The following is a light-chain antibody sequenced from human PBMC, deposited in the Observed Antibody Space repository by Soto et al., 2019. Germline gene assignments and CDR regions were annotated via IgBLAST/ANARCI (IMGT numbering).Light chain of an antibody. J-gene: IGKJ1*01. CDR2: KAS. V-gene: IGKV1-5*03. CDR3: QQYNSYSMT. CDR1: QSFSSW. Sequence: DIQLTQSPATLSEALGDRVPIPCLASQSFSSWLAWYQHKPGKAPKLLIYKASSLESGVPSRFSGSGSGTEFTLTISSLQPDDFATYYCQQYNSYSMTFGQGTKVDIK.